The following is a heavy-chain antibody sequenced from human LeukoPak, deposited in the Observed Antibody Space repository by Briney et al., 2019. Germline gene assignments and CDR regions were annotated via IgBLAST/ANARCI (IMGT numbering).Heavy chain of an antibody. D-gene: IGHD3-3*01. Sequence: ASVKVSCTASGYTFTGYYMHWVRQAPGQGLEWMGWINPNSGGTNYAQKFQGWVTMTRDTSISTAYMELSRLRSDDRAVDYCARRSGFHSPDAFDIWGQGTMVPLSS. CDR3: ARRSGFHSPDAFDI. V-gene: IGHV1-2*04. CDR2: INPNSGGT. CDR1: GYTFTGYY. J-gene: IGHJ3*02.